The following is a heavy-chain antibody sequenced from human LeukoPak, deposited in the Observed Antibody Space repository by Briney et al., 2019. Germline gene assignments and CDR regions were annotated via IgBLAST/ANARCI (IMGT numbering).Heavy chain of an antibody. D-gene: IGHD6-6*01. CDR1: GYSFTSYW. V-gene: IGHV5-51*01. CDR3: ARVYTTSSCDY. Sequence: GESLKISCEVSGYSFTSYWIGWVRQMPGKGLEWMGMIYPGDSDTRYSPSFQGQVTISADKSISTAYLQWSSLKAPDTAMYYCARVYTTSSCDYWGQGTLVTVSS. CDR2: IYPGDSDT. J-gene: IGHJ4*02.